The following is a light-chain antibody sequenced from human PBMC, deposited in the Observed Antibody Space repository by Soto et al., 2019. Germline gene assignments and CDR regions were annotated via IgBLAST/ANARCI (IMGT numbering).Light chain of an antibody. CDR2: QDT. Sequence: QSALTQPASVSGSPGQSITISCTGTSSDVGGYNLVSWYQQHPAKAPKLIIYQDTQRPSGVSDRFSGSKSGTTASLTISGLQTEDEADYYCCSYAGSYTLIFGGGTQLTVL. CDR3: CSYAGSYTLI. J-gene: IGLJ2*01. CDR1: SSDVGGYNL. V-gene: IGLV2-23*01.